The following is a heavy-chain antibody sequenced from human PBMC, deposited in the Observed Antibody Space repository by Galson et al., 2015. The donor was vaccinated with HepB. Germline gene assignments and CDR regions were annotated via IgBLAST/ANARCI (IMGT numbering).Heavy chain of an antibody. V-gene: IGHV1-18*04. CDR1: GYTFTSYG. Sequence: SVKVSCKTSGYTFTSYGISWVRQAPGQGLEWMGWISPHNGNINYPQKPQGRGIMTTATVTSTANMELRNMSSDDKAVYYCAREAVRYFDLWGRGTLVTVFS. CDR3: AREAVRYFDL. J-gene: IGHJ2*01. D-gene: IGHD6-19*01. CDR2: ISPHNGNI.